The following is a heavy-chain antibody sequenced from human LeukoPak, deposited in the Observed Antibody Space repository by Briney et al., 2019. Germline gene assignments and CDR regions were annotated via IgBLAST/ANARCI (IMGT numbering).Heavy chain of an antibody. J-gene: IGHJ6*03. CDR1: GFTFSSYW. CDR2: IKQDGGEK. D-gene: IGHD3-3*01. Sequence: GRSLRLSCAASGFTFSSYWMSWVRQAPGKGLEWVANIKQDGGEKYYVDSVKGRFAISRDNAKDSLYLQMNSLRAEDTAVYYCARDGELRRYYYYYMDVWGKGTTVTVSS. V-gene: IGHV3-7*01. CDR3: ARDGELRRYYYYYMDV.